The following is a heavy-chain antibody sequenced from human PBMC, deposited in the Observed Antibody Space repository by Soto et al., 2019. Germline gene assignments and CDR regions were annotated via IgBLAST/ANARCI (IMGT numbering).Heavy chain of an antibody. J-gene: IGHJ6*02. CDR1: GYTFSNYY. D-gene: IGHD5-18*01. CDR2: INPFAVTT. V-gene: IGHV1-46*01. Sequence: QVQLVQSGAEVKKPGASVKISCKASGYTFSNYYIHWVRQAPGQGLEWMGIINPFAVTTHYVQKFRGRVELTRYTSTSKVYMELTGLKSEDTAVYYCARDCFVETDIVVKGSDGLDVWGQGTTVTVSS. CDR3: ARDCFVETDIVVKGSDGLDV.